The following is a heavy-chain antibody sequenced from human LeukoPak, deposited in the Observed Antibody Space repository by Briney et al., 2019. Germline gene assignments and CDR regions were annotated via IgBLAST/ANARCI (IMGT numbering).Heavy chain of an antibody. CDR2: IDTSGST. V-gene: IGHV4-4*07. CDR3: ARGQWQIDY. CDR1: GVSINNYY. J-gene: IGHJ4*02. D-gene: IGHD6-19*01. Sequence: ASETLSLTYTISGVSINNYYWTWIRQPAGRGLEWIGRIDTSGSTNYNPSLKSRVTMSSDTPNNQFSLNLMSVTATDTAVYYCARGQWQIDYWGQGILVTVSP.